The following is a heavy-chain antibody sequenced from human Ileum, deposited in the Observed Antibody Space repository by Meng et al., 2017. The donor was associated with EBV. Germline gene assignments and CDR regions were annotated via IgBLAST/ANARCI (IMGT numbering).Heavy chain of an antibody. Sequence: HVQLQQPCPGLVRPSETLSLPCTVSGASVTSSGYYWSWLRQSPGKGLEWLGYVNYNGDSTYNPSLKSRVTIFIDTSKKQFYLNLTSATAADTAIYYCARDLRVGGAFDYWGQGTLVTVSS. J-gene: IGHJ4*02. D-gene: IGHD1-26*01. V-gene: IGHV4-61*08. CDR2: VNYNGDS. CDR1: GASVTSSGYY. CDR3: ARDLRVGGAFDY.